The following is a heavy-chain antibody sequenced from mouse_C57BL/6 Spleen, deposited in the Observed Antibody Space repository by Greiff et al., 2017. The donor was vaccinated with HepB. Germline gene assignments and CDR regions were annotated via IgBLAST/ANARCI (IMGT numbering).Heavy chain of an antibody. V-gene: IGHV1-26*01. CDR2: INPNNGGT. D-gene: IGHD2-5*01. Sequence: EVQLQQSGPELVKPGASVKISCKASGYTFTDYYMNWVKQSHGKSLEWIGDINPNNGGTSYNQKFKGKATLTVDKSSSTAYMELRSLTSEDSAVYYCARSSYYSNPYYYAMDYWGQGTSVTVSS. CDR3: ARSSYYSNPYYYAMDY. J-gene: IGHJ4*01. CDR1: GYTFTDYY.